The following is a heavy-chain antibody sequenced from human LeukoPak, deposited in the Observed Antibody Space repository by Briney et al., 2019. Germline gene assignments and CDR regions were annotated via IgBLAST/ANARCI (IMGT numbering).Heavy chain of an antibody. CDR1: GFTFSAHS. CDR2: VSYDGSIK. V-gene: IGHV3-30-3*01. D-gene: IGHD3-10*01. J-gene: IGHJ5*02. Sequence: GGSLRLSCAASGFTFSAHSMHWVRQPPGKGLEWVTFVSYDGSIKYYADSVKGRFTISRDNSKKTLYLQMNSLRAEDTAVYFCSRNPERGYWFDPWGQGTLVTVSS. CDR3: SRNPERGYWFDP.